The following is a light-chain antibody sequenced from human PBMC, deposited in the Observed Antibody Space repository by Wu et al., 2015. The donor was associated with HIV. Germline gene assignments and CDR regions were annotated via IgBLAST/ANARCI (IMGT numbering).Light chain of an antibody. V-gene: IGKV1-27*01. CDR2: AAS. CDR3: QKYNRVPYT. Sequence: DIQMTQSPSSLSASVGDRVTITCRASQGISKYVAWYQQKAGKVPELLIYAASTLQSGVPSRFRGSGSGTEFTLTISSLQPEDVASYYCQKYNRVPYTFGPGTKVDIK. J-gene: IGKJ3*01. CDR1: QGISKY.